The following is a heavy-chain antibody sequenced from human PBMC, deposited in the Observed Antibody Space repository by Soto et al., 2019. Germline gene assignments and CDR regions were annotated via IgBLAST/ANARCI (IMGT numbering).Heavy chain of an antibody. D-gene: IGHD3-10*01. Sequence: SETLSLTCTVSGGSISISTYCWGWIRQPPGKGLEWIGRMYYSGNTYYNPSLRSRVTISVDTSKKQFSLKLSSVTAADTAVYYCARVRGGSNWFDPWGQGTLVTVSS. CDR2: MYYSGNT. V-gene: IGHV4-39*07. CDR1: GGSISISTYC. J-gene: IGHJ5*02. CDR3: ARVRGGSNWFDP.